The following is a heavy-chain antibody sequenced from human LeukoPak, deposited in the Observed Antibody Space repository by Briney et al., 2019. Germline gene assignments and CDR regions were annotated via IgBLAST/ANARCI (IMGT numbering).Heavy chain of an antibody. CDR1: GFTFSSYS. CDR3: ARGEMGATGY. CDR2: ISSSRSTI. J-gene: IGHJ4*02. Sequence: TGRSLRLSCAASGFTFSSYSMNWVRQAPGKGLEWVSYISSSRSTIYYADSVKGRFIISRDNAKNSLYLQMNSLRAEDTAVYYCARGEMGATGYWGQGTLVTVSS. D-gene: IGHD1-26*01. V-gene: IGHV3-48*01.